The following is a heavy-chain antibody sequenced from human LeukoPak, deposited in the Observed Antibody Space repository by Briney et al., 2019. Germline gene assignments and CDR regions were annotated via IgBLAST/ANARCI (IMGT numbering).Heavy chain of an antibody. J-gene: IGHJ6*04. CDR3: ARGQVVGATFGMDV. D-gene: IGHD1-26*01. CDR2: IKQDGSEK. Sequence: PGGSLRLSCAASGFTFSSYWMSWVRQAPGKGLEWVANIKQDGSEKYYVDSVKGRFTISRDNAKNSLYLQMNNLRAEDTAVYYCARGQVVGATFGMDVWGKGTTVTVSS. V-gene: IGHV3-7*01. CDR1: GFTFSSYW.